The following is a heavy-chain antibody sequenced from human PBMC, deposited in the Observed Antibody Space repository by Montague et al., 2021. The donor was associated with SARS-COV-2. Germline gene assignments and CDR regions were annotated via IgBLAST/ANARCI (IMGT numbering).Heavy chain of an antibody. CDR2: IYYSGST. D-gene: IGHD2-15*01. J-gene: IGHJ5*01. CDR1: GGSLSSDY. CDR3: ARDRQDNGLDA. V-gene: IGHV4-59*01. Sequence: SETLSLTCTVSGGSLSSDYWSWIRQPPGKGLEWIGYIYYSGSTNYNPSLKSRVTLSVDTSKNQFSLKVYSVTAADTAVYYCARDRQDNGLDAWGQGTLVTVSS.